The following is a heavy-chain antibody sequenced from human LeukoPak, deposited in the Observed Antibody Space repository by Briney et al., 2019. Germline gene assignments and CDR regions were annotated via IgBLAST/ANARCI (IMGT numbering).Heavy chain of an antibody. V-gene: IGHV4-61*01. J-gene: IGHJ5*02. D-gene: IGHD3-10*01. CDR2: IYYSGSA. CDR3: ARGFGDWGLSWFDP. Sequence: SETLSLTCSVSGGSVSSGSYYWSWIRQPPGKGLEWIGYIYYSGSAKYNPSLKSRVTISVDTSKNQFSLKLTSVTAADTAVYYCARGFGDWGLSWFDPWGQGTLVTVSS. CDR1: GGSVSSGSYY.